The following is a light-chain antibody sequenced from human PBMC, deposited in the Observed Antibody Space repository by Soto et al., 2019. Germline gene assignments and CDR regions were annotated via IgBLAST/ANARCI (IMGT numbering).Light chain of an antibody. CDR3: QQHKNWPLT. J-gene: IGKJ4*01. CDR1: QSVSSN. Sequence: EIVMTQSPATLSASPGERVTLSCRASQSVSSNLAWYQQKPGQAPRLLIYGTSTRATGTPARFSGSGSGTXFILTISSLQSEDFAVYYCQQHKNWPLTFGGGTKVEIK. CDR2: GTS. V-gene: IGKV3-15*01.